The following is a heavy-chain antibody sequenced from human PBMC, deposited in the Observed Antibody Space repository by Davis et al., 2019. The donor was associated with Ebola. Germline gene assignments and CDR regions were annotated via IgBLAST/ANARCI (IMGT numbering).Heavy chain of an antibody. V-gene: IGHV4-30-4*08. D-gene: IGHD2-2*01. J-gene: IGHJ4*02. CDR1: GGSLSDYE. CDR2: IYYSGST. CDR3: ARFPIVVEPASIS. Sequence: MPSETLSLTCAFYGGSLSDYEWSWIRQPPGKGLDWIAYIYYSGSTYYNPSLKSRVTISVDTSKNQLSLRLTSVIAADTAVYYCARFPIVVEPASISWGQGTLVTVSS.